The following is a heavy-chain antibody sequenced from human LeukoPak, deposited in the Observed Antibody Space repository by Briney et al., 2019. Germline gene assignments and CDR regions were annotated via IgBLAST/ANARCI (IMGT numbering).Heavy chain of an antibody. CDR1: GGTFSSYA. D-gene: IGHD3-3*01. Sequence: ASVKVSYKASGGTFSSYAISWVRQAPGQGLEWMGGIIPIFGTANYAQKFQGRVTITADESTSTAYMELSSLRSEDTAVYYCATGGANYDFWSHNDYWGQGTLVTVSS. J-gene: IGHJ4*02. V-gene: IGHV1-69*13. CDR2: IIPIFGTA. CDR3: ATGGANYDFWSHNDY.